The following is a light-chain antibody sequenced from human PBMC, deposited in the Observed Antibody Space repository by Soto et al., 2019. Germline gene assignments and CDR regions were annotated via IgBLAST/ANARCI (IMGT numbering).Light chain of an antibody. J-gene: IGLJ2*01. CDR1: SSNLGTNT. Sequence: QSVLTQPPSASGTPGQRVVVSCSGSSSNLGTNTATWYQQLPGTAPKLLISRNDQRPSGVPDRFSGSKSGTSASLAISGLQSEDEADYYCAALDDTLHGPVFGGGTKLTVL. V-gene: IGLV1-44*01. CDR2: RND. CDR3: AALDDTLHGPV.